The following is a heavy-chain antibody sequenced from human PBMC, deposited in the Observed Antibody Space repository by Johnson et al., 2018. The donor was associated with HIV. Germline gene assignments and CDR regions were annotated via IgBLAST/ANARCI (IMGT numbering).Heavy chain of an antibody. V-gene: IGHV3-30-3*01. J-gene: IGHJ3*02. D-gene: IGHD3-16*01. CDR2: ISYDGSNK. Sequence: QVQLVESGGGVVQPGRSLRLSCAASGFTFSSYAMHWVRQAPGKGLEWVAVISYDGSNKYYADSVKGRFTISRDNSKNTLYLQMNSLRAEDTAVYYCARDRPGGRGADAFDIWGQGTMVTVSS. CDR1: GFTFSSYA. CDR3: ARDRPGGRGADAFDI.